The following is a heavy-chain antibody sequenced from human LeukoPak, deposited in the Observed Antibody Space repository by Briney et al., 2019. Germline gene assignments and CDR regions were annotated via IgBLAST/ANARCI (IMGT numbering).Heavy chain of an antibody. J-gene: IGHJ3*02. V-gene: IGHV1-46*01. D-gene: IGHD3-10*01. CDR3: ARIGGYGSGSYYSNADAFDI. Sequence: GASVKVSCKASGYTFTSYYMHWVRQAPGQGLEWMGIINPSGGSTSYAQKFQGRVTMTRDTSTSTVYMELSSLRSEDTAVYYCARIGGYGSGSYYSNADAFDIWGRGSMVTVSS. CDR1: GYTFTSYY. CDR2: INPSGGST.